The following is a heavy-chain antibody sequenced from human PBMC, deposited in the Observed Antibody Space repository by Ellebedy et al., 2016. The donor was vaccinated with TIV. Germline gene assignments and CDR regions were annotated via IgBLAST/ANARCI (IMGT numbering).Heavy chain of an antibody. J-gene: IGHJ6*03. CDR2: ISWNSGSI. Sequence: SLKISXAASGFTFDDYAMHWVRQAPGKGLEWVSGISWNSGSIGYADSVKGRFTISRDNAKNSLYLQMNSLRAEDTALYYCAKARGTWEDYYMDVWGKGTTVTVSS. CDR3: AKARGTWEDYYMDV. V-gene: IGHV3-9*01. D-gene: IGHD1-26*01. CDR1: GFTFDDYA.